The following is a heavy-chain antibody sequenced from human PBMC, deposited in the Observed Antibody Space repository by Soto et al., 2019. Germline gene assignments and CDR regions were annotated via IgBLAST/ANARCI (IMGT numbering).Heavy chain of an antibody. CDR3: ARAALTMVRGFWFDP. D-gene: IGHD3-10*01. V-gene: IGHV4-59*01. CDR1: GGSISSYY. CDR2: IYYSGST. J-gene: IGHJ5*02. Sequence: QVQLQESGPGLVKPSETLSLTCTVSGGSISSYYWSWIRQPPGKGLEWIGYIYYSGSTNYNPSLKSRVTISVDTYKNQFSLMLSSVTVADTAVYYCARAALTMVRGFWFDPWGQGTLVTVSS.